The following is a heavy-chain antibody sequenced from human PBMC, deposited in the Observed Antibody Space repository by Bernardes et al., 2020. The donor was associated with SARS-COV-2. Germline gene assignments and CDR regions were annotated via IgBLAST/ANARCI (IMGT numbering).Heavy chain of an antibody. CDR2: ISGDGGDAT. Sequence: GGSLRLSCAGSGFTFSSYPMSWARQAPGKGLEWVSTISGDGGDATYYPDSVKGRFTISRDNSKNTLSLQMNSLRAEDTAVYYCARDVGGTDWRFAFDVWGPGTMVHVSS. CDR3: ARDVGGTDWRFAFDV. J-gene: IGHJ3*01. CDR1: GFTFSSYP. D-gene: IGHD3-9*01. V-gene: IGHV3-23*01.